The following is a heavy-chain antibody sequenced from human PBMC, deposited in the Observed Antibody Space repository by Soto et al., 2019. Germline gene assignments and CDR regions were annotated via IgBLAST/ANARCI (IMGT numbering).Heavy chain of an antibody. Sequence: QVQLQESGPGLVKPSQTLSLTCTISGGSITSADYYWTWIRQFPGKGLEWIAYIYSSGTTHYNPSLKSRATISLDTSNSQFSLEVKSATAADTAVYYCARMGLHLGELSRYWFDPWGQGSLVTVSS. D-gene: IGHD3-16*02. CDR3: ARMGLHLGELSRYWFDP. CDR1: GGSITSADYY. V-gene: IGHV4-31*03. J-gene: IGHJ5*02. CDR2: IYSSGTT.